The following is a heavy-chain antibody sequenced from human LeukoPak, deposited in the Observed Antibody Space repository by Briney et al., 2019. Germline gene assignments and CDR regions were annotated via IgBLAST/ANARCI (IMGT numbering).Heavy chain of an antibody. Sequence: NPSETLSLTCAVYGGSFSGYYWSWIRQPPGKGLEWIGYIYYSGSTNYNPSLKSRVTISVDTSKNQFSLKLSSVTAADTAVYYCARVLEGGSSSWSPLAYFYYYMDVWGKGTTVTVSS. CDR1: GGSFSGYY. CDR3: ARVLEGGSSSWSPLAYFYYYMDV. CDR2: IYYSGST. D-gene: IGHD6-13*01. V-gene: IGHV4-59*01. J-gene: IGHJ6*03.